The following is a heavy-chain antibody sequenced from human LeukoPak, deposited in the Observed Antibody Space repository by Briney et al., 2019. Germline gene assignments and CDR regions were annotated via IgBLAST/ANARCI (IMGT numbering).Heavy chain of an antibody. D-gene: IGHD6-13*01. V-gene: IGHV3-21*01. J-gene: IGHJ4*02. CDR3: AASIAYRSSWFPDY. CDR2: ISSSSGYI. CDR1: VFNFSYYS. Sequence: GGSLRLSCGASVFNFSYYSMIWVRQAPGKGLEWVSSISSSSGYIYYADSVKGRFTISRDNAKNSLYLQMNSLRAEDTGLYYCAASIAYRSSWFPDYLVQGTLVTVSS.